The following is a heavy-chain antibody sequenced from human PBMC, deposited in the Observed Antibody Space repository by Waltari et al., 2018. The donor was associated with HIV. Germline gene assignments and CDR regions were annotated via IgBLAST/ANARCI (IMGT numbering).Heavy chain of an antibody. CDR2: INNDGSNT. D-gene: IGHD3-22*01. CDR1: GFTFRSSW. CDR3: ARDYDSSGYYSANWFDP. V-gene: IGHV3-74*01. J-gene: IGHJ5*02. Sequence: EAQLVESGGGLVQPGGSLRLSCAASGFTFRSSWMHWVRQAPGRGLELVSRINNDGSNTNYADSVKGRFTISRDNAKNTLYLQMNSLRAEDTAVYFCARDYDSSGYYSANWFDPWGQGTLVTVSS.